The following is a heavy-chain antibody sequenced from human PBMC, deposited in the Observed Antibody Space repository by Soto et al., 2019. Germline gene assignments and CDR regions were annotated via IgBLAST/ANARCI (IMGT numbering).Heavy chain of an antibody. Sequence: QVTLKESGPVLVKPTETLTLTCTVSGFSLSNARMGVSWIRQPPGKALEWLAHIFSNDEKAYSTSLKSRLTISKDTSKSEVVLTMTNIDPVDTATYYCARIPTTVTTHLDWYFDLWGRGTLVTVSS. CDR1: GFSLSNARMG. CDR3: ARIPTTVTTHLDWYFDL. D-gene: IGHD4-17*01. J-gene: IGHJ2*01. CDR2: IFSNDEK. V-gene: IGHV2-26*01.